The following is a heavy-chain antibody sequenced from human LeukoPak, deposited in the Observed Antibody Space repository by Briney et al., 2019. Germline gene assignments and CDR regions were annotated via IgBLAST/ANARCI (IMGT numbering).Heavy chain of an antibody. CDR3: AEDDSSGWEN. D-gene: IGHD6-19*01. V-gene: IGHV3-23*01. CDR2: ISGSGGST. Sequence: GGSLRLSCAASGFTFSSYAMSWVRQAPGKGLEWVSAISGSGGSTYYADSVKGRFTISRDNSKNTLYLQMNSLGAEDTAVYYCAEDDSSGWENWGQGTLVTVSS. J-gene: IGHJ4*02. CDR1: GFTFSSYA.